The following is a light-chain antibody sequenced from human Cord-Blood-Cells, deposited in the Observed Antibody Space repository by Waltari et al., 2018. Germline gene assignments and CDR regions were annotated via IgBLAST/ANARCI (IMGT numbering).Light chain of an antibody. CDR2: GAS. J-gene: IGKJ1*01. Sequence: EIVLTQSPGTLSLSPGERATLSCRASQSVSTSYLAWYQQKPGQAPMPLIYGASSRATGIPDRFSGSGSGTAFTLTISRLEPEDFAVYYCQQYGSSPKTFGQGTKVEIK. CDR1: QSVSTSY. CDR3: QQYGSSPKT. V-gene: IGKV3-20*01.